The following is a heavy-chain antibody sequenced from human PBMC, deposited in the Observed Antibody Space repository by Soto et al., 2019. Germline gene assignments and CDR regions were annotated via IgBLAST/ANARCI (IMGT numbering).Heavy chain of an antibody. V-gene: IGHV4-30-4*01. CDR3: ARGITIAAAATARRAFDI. Sequence: SETLSLTCTVSGGSISSGDYYWSWIRQPPXKGLEWIGYIYYSGSTYYNPSLKSRVTISVDTSKNQFSLKLSSVTAADTAVYYCARGITIAAAATARRAFDIWGQGTTVTVSS. D-gene: IGHD6-13*01. CDR1: GGSISSGDYY. J-gene: IGHJ3*02. CDR2: IYYSGST.